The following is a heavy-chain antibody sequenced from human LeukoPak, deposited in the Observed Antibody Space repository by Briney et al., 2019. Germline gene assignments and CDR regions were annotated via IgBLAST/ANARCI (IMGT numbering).Heavy chain of an antibody. CDR3: ARKDPRDAFDI. CDR2: ISSSSSYI. J-gene: IGHJ3*02. V-gene: IGHV3-21*01. Sequence: GGSLRLSCAASGFTFSSYSMNWVCQAPGKGLEWVSSISSSSSYIYYADSVKGRFTISRDNAKNSLYLQMNSLRAEDTAVYYCARKDPRDAFDIWGQGTMVTVSS. CDR1: GFTFSSYS. D-gene: IGHD2-15*01.